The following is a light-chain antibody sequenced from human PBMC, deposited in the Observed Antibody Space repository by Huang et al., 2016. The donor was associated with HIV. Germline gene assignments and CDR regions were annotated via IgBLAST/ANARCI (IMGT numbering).Light chain of an antibody. CDR1: QGISNY. J-gene: IGKJ3*01. CDR3: QQSYSPRT. V-gene: IGKV1-39*01. CDR2: AAS. Sequence: DIQMTQSPSSLSASVGDRVTITCRARQGISNYLNWYQQKPGKAPKLLIYAASSLQSGVPSRFSGSGSGTDFTLTISSLQPEDSAAYYCQQSYSPRTFGPGTKVDIK.